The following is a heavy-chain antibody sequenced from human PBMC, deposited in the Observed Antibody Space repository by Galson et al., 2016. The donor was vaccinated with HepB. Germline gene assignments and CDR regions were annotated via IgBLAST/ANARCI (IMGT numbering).Heavy chain of an antibody. Sequence: SLRLSCAASGFNFRNYAMHWVRQAPGQGLEWVAILWGDGVKKYYAESVKGRFTISRDNSKNTLYLQMDSLRVDDTGIFYCVRAPGQGGGLDPWGQGTLVTVAS. V-gene: IGHV3-33*01. J-gene: IGHJ5*02. D-gene: IGHD3-16*01. CDR1: GFNFRNYA. CDR3: VRAPGQGGGLDP. CDR2: LWGDGVKK.